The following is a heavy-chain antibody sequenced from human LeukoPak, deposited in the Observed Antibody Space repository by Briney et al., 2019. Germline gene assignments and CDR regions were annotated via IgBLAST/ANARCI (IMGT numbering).Heavy chain of an antibody. V-gene: IGHV4-34*01. CDR3: ARPVYCSSTTCAGPFHI. CDR1: GGSLTNYY. Sequence: SETLSLTCAVYGGSLTNYYWNWIRQPPGKGLEWIGKINHRGSTYYSPSLKSRVTISVDTSKNQFSLRLTSVTASDTAVYYSARPVYCSSTTCAGPFHIWGQGTMVTVSS. J-gene: IGHJ3*02. D-gene: IGHD2-2*01. CDR2: INHRGST.